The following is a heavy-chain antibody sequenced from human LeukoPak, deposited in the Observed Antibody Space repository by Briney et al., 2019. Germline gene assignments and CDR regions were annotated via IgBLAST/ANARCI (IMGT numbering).Heavy chain of an antibody. CDR1: GYTFTSNY. D-gene: IGHD1-26*01. Sequence: ASVKVSCKAFGYTFTSNYMHWVRQAPGQGPEWMGVISPSGGSTTYAQKFQGRVTMTRDTSISTAYMELSRLRSDDTAVYYCARELRGSDKAFDIWGQGTMVTVSS. V-gene: IGHV1-46*01. CDR3: ARELRGSDKAFDI. J-gene: IGHJ3*02. CDR2: ISPSGGST.